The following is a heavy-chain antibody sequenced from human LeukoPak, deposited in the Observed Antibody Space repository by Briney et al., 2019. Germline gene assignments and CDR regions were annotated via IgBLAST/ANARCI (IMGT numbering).Heavy chain of an antibody. V-gene: IGHV1-46*01. Sequence: ASVKVSCKASGYTVTNYFMEWVRQAPGQGHEWMGVINPSGGSTSYAEKFQGRVTMTRDTSTSTVYMELSSLRSEDTAVYYCASSGSYGDYVFDYWGQGTLVTVSS. CDR1: GYTVTNYF. D-gene: IGHD4-17*01. CDR3: ASSGSYGDYVFDY. J-gene: IGHJ4*02. CDR2: INPSGGST.